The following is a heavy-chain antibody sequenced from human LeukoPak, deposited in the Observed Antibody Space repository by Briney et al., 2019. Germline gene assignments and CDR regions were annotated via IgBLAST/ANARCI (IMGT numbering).Heavy chain of an antibody. CDR3: TKAVEEYNFVRYSET. Sequence: GGPVSLFCGACGIILYVSAMRGVPHAPGKAREGVSGIIGYGTTFDADSVKGRSTISRDRYETTLYLQMNSQSAVDTASYVCTKAVEEYNFVRYSETWGPGTLVTVSS. CDR1: GIILYVSA. CDR2: IIGYGTT. V-gene: IGHV3-23*01. D-gene: IGHD2-15*01. J-gene: IGHJ5*02.